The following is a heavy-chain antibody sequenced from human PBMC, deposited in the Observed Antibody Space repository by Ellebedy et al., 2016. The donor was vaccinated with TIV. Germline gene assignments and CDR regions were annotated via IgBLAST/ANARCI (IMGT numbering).Heavy chain of an antibody. V-gene: IGHV4-61*01. Sequence: GSLRLXXSVSGGSVSSGSYYWSWIRQPPGKGLECIGYIYHSGSTNSNPSLKSRVTISIDTSKNQFSLKLSSVTAADTAVYYCARGGDYGVLNWFDPWGQGTPVTVSS. CDR1: GGSVSSGSYY. CDR3: ARGGDYGVLNWFDP. CDR2: IYHSGST. D-gene: IGHD4-17*01. J-gene: IGHJ5*02.